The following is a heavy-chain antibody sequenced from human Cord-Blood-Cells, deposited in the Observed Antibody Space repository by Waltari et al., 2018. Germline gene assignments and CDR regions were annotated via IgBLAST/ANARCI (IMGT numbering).Heavy chain of an antibody. CDR1: SSSSYY. CDR2: IYYSGST. CDR3: AIYDSSGYYFDY. J-gene: IGHJ4*02. Sequence: SSSSYYWGWIRQPPGKGLEWIGSIYYSGSTYYNPSLKSRVTISVDTSKNQFSLKLSSVTTADTAVYYCAIYDSSGYYFDYWGQGTLVTVSS. V-gene: IGHV4-39*01. D-gene: IGHD3-22*01.